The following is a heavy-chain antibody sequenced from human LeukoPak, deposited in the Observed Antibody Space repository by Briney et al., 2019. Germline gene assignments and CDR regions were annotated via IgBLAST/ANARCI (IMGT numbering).Heavy chain of an antibody. CDR2: ISYDGSNK. CDR1: GFTFSSYA. V-gene: IGHV3-30*01. Sequence: PGRSLRLSCAASGFTFSSYAMQWVRQAPGKGLEWVAVISYDGSNKYYADSVKGRFTISRDNSKNTLYLQMNSLRAEDTAVYYCARDMRKYSSSSGEHWGQGTLVTVSS. J-gene: IGHJ4*02. CDR3: ARDMRKYSSSSGEH. D-gene: IGHD6-6*01.